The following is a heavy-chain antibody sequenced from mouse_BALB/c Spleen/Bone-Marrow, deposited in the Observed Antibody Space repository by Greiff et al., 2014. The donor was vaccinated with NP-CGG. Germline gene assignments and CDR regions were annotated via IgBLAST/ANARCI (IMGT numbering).Heavy chain of an antibody. CDR3: ARRDGSYFDY. V-gene: IGHV1-54*01. CDR2: INPGSGGT. J-gene: IGHJ2*01. D-gene: IGHD3-3*01. CDR1: GYAFTNYL. Sequence: VQLQQSGAELVRPGTSVKVSCKASGYAFTNYLIEWVEQRPGQGLEWIGMINPGSGGTNYNEKFKGKATLTADKSSSTAYMQLSSLTPDDSAVYFCARRDGSYFDYWGQGTTLTVSS.